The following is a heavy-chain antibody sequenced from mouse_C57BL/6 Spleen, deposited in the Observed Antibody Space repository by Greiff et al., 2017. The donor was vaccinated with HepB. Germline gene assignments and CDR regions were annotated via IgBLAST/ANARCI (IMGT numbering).Heavy chain of an antibody. D-gene: IGHD2-2*01. CDR1: GFNIKDDY. CDR2: IDPENGDT. Sequence: EVQLQQSGAELVRPGASVKLSCTASGFNIKDDYMHWVKQRPEQGLEWIGWIDPENGDTEYASKFQGKAPITADTASNTAYLQLSSLTSEDTAVYYCTTGGVNYWGQGTTLTVSS. V-gene: IGHV14-4*01. CDR3: TTGGVNY. J-gene: IGHJ2*01.